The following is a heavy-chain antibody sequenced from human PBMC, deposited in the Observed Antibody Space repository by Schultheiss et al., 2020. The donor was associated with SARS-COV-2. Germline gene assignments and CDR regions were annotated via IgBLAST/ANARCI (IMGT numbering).Heavy chain of an antibody. Sequence: GGSLRLSCAASGFTFSSYSMNWVRQAPGKGLEWVAVISYDGSNKYYADSVKGRFTISRDNSKNTLYLQMNSLKTEDTAVYYCTTEVDYGDYVGDYWGQGTLVTVSS. V-gene: IGHV3-30*03. CDR3: TTEVDYGDYVGDY. CDR2: ISYDGSNK. CDR1: GFTFSSYS. J-gene: IGHJ4*02. D-gene: IGHD4-17*01.